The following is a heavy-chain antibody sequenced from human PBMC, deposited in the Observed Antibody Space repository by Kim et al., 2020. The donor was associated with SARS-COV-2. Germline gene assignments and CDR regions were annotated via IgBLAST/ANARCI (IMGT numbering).Heavy chain of an antibody. CDR2: T. D-gene: IGHD2-15*01. J-gene: IGHJ4*02. CDR3: VRLVVAAPFDF. V-gene: IGHV3-74*01. Sequence: TSYEDSVKGRFTISRDNAKNTLYLQMNSLRAEDTAVYYCVRLVVAAPFDFWGQGTLVTVSS.